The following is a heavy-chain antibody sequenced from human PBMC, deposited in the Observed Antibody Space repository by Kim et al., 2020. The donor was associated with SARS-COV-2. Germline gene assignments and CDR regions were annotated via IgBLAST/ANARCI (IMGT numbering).Heavy chain of an antibody. CDR1: GFTFSSYA. V-gene: IGHV3-23*03. J-gene: IGHJ4*02. CDR3: AKTAGLLLFY. D-gene: IGHD3-10*01. CDR2: IYSGGSGK. Sequence: GGSLRLSCAASGFTFSSYAMSWVRQAPGKGLEWVSVIYSGGSGKYYADSVKGRFTISRDNSKNTLYLQMNSLRAEDTAVYYCAKTAGLLLFYWGQGTLVTVSS.